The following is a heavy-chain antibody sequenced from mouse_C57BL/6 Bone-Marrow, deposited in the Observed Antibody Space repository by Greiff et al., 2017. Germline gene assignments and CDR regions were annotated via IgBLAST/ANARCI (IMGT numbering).Heavy chain of an antibody. CDR3: ARTYYSNFGFAY. V-gene: IGHV1-4*01. CDR2: INPSSGYT. J-gene: IGHJ3*01. CDR1: GYTFTSYT. D-gene: IGHD2-5*01. Sequence: VQGVESGAELARPGASVKMSCKASGYTFTSYTMHWVKQRPGQGLEWIGYINPSSGYTKYNQKFKDKATLTADKSSSTAYMQLSSLTSEDSAVYYCARTYYSNFGFAYWGKGTLVTVSA.